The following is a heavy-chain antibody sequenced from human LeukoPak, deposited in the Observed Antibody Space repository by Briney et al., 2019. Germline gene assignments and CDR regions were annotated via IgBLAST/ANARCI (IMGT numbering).Heavy chain of an antibody. D-gene: IGHD1-26*01. Sequence: GRSLRLSCAASGFTFDDYAMHWVRQAPGKGLEWVSGISWNSGSIGYADSVKGRFTISRDNAKNSLYLQMNSLRAEDTAVYYCARDMYSGSPFDYWGQGTLVTVSS. J-gene: IGHJ4*02. CDR2: ISWNSGSI. CDR1: GFTFDDYA. V-gene: IGHV3-9*01. CDR3: ARDMYSGSPFDY.